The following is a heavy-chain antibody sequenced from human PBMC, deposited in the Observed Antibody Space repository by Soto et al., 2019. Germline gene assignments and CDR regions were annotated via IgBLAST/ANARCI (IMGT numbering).Heavy chain of an antibody. CDR1: GGSVSSGSYY. Sequence: SETLSLTCTVSGGSVSSGSYYWSWIRQPPGKGLEWIGYIYYSGSTNYNPSLKSRVTISVDTSKNQFSLKLSSVTAADTAVYYCARDWYSYGKTGVNYYYYYGMDVWGQGTTVTVSS. D-gene: IGHD5-18*01. CDR3: ARDWYSYGKTGVNYYYYYGMDV. J-gene: IGHJ6*02. CDR2: IYYSGST. V-gene: IGHV4-61*01.